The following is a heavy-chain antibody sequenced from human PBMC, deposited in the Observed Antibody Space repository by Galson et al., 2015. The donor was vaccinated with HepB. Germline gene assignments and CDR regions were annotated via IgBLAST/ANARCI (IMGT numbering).Heavy chain of an antibody. Sequence: ETLSLTCTVSGGSISSGGYYWSWIRQHPGEGLEWIGSIYYRGSTYYNPSLKSRVTISVDTSKNQFSLKLSSVTAADTAVYYCASPYYYGMDVWGQGTTVTVSS. CDR1: GGSISSGGYY. J-gene: IGHJ6*02. CDR3: ASPYYYGMDV. CDR2: IYYRGST. V-gene: IGHV4-39*01.